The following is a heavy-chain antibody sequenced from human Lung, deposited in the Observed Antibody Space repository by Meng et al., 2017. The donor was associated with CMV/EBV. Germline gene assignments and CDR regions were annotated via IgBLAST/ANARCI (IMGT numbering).Heavy chain of an antibody. D-gene: IGHD3-3*01. CDR1: GGSVSSGSYY. CDR3: ARMGRFSGSYDFWSGYSPPGGFDI. J-gene: IGHJ3*02. V-gene: IGHV4-61*01. Sequence: SETLSLXCTVSGGSVSSGSYYWSWIRQPPGKGLEWIGYIYYSGSTNYNPSLKSRVTISVDTSKNQFSLKLSSVTAADTAVYYCARMGRFSGSYDFWSGYSPPGGFDIWGQGTXVTVSS. CDR2: IYYSGST.